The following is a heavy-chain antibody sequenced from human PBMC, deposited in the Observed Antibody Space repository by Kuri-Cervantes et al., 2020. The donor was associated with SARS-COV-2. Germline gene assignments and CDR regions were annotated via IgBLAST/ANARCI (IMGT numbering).Heavy chain of an antibody. Sequence: GSLRLSCTVSGGSISSYYWSWIRQPPGKGPEWIGYIYYSGSTNYNPSLKSRVTISVDTSKNQFSLKLSSVTAADTAVYYCARALWSGYCTFDIWGQGTMVTVSS. V-gene: IGHV4-59*01. CDR2: IYYSGST. CDR1: GGSISSYY. J-gene: IGHJ3*02. CDR3: ARALWSGYCTFDI. D-gene: IGHD3-3*01.